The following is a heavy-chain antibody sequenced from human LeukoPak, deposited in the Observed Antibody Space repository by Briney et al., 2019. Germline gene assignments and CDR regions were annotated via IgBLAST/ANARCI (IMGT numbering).Heavy chain of an antibody. Sequence: SETLSLTCAVYGGSFGGYYWSWIRQPPGKGLEWIGEINHSGSTNSNPSLKSRVTISVDTSKNQFSLKLSSVTAADTAVYYCARRLLGYCSGGSCYSGYFQHWGQGTLVTVSS. CDR3: ARRLLGYCSGGSCYSGYFQH. J-gene: IGHJ1*01. V-gene: IGHV4-34*01. CDR1: GGSFGGYY. CDR2: INHSGST. D-gene: IGHD2-15*01.